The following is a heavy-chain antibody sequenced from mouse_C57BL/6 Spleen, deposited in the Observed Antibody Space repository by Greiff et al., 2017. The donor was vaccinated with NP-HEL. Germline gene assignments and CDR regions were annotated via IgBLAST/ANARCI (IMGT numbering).Heavy chain of an antibody. V-gene: IGHV14-4*01. J-gene: IGHJ1*03. CDR3: TTIWYFDV. Sequence: EVQLQQSGAELVRPGASVKLSCTASGFNIKDDYMHWVKQRPEQGLEWIGWIDPENGDTEYASKFQGKATITADTSSNTAYLQLSSLTSEDTAVYYCTTIWYFDVGGTGTTVTVSS. CDR1: GFNIKDDY. CDR2: IDPENGDT.